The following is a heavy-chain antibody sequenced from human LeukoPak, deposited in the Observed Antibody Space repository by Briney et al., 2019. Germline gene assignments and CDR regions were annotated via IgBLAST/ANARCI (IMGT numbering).Heavy chain of an antibody. CDR1: GGSTRTSTSY. D-gene: IGHD6-6*01. J-gene: IGHJ6*03. Sequence: SETLSLTCSVSGGSTRTSTSYWGWVRQPPGKGLEWIGSIHYSGSTYKNPSLKSRVTISMDTSGSQFSLKVTSLTAADSAVYFCARESSSSRYFMDVWGRGTTVTVSS. CDR3: ARESSSSRYFMDV. V-gene: IGHV4-39*07. CDR2: IHYSGST.